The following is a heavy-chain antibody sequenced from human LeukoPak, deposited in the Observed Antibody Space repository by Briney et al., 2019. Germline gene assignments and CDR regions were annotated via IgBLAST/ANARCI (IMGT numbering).Heavy chain of an antibody. V-gene: IGHV3-23*01. CDR2: ISGSGGTT. J-gene: IGHJ4*02. Sequence: GGSLRLSCAASGFIFSTYDMSWGRQAPGKGLEWVSGISGSGGTTYDADSVKGRFTISRDNSKNTLYLQMNSLRAEDTAVYYCAKDRGGYCSGGSCQGAFHYWGQGTLVTVSS. CDR3: AKDRGGYCSGGSCQGAFHY. D-gene: IGHD2-15*01. CDR1: GFIFSTYD.